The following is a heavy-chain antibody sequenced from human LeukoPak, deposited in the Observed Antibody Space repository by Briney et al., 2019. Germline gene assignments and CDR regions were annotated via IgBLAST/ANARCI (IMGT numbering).Heavy chain of an antibody. Sequence: HPGGSLRLSCAASGFTFDDYGMSWVRQAPGKGLVWVSRINPAGTYVNYADSVKGRFAIPRDNAKNTVYLQMNSLRAEDTALFYCVRDWDHFDFDSWGQGTLVTVSS. CDR1: GFTFDDYG. V-gene: IGHV3-74*01. CDR2: INPAGTYV. D-gene: IGHD1-26*01. CDR3: VRDWDHFDFDS. J-gene: IGHJ5*01.